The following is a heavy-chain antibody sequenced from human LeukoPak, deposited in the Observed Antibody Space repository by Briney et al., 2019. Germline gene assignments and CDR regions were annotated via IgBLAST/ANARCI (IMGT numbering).Heavy chain of an antibody. D-gene: IGHD3-22*01. CDR3: AAVGKDDSSGYFDY. V-gene: IGHV1-58*02. J-gene: IGHJ4*02. CDR1: GFTFTSSA. CDR2: IVVGSGNT. Sequence: ASVKVSCKASGFTFTSSAMQWVRQARGQRLEWIGWIVVGSGNTSYAQKFQERVTITRDMSTSTAYMELSSLRSEDTAVYYCAAVGKDDSSGYFDYWGQGTLVTVSS.